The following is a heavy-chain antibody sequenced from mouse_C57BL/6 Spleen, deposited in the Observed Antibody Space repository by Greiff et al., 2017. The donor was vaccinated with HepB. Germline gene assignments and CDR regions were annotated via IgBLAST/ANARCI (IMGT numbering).Heavy chain of an antibody. CDR1: GYTFTSYW. Sequence: QVQLQQPGAELVKPGASVKMSCKASGYTFTSYWITWVKQRPGQGLEWIGYIYPGSGSTDYKEKFKSKSTLTVDTTSNTDYMQLSSLTSEDSAVYCGARRDYSTHYYAMDYWGQGTSVTVAS. J-gene: IGHJ4*01. CDR2: IYPGSGST. D-gene: IGHD2-5*01. V-gene: IGHV1-55*01. CDR3: ARRDYSTHYYAMDY.